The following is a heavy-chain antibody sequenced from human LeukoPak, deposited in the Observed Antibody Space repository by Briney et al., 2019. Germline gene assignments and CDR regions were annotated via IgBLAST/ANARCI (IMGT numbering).Heavy chain of an antibody. Sequence: PSETLSLTCAVYGGSFSRYYWSWIRQPPGRGREWIGEINHSGSTNYNPSLKSLVTISVDRSKNQFSLKLSSVAAADTAVYYCARGDRITMIVEGAFDIWGQGTMVTVSS. D-gene: IGHD3-22*01. CDR1: GGSFSRYY. J-gene: IGHJ3*02. CDR2: INHSGST. CDR3: ARGDRITMIVEGAFDI. V-gene: IGHV4-34*01.